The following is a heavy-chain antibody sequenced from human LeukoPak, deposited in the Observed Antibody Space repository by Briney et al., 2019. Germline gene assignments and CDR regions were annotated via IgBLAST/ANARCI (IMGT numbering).Heavy chain of an antibody. Sequence: GGSLRLSCAASGFTFSSYSMNWVRQAPGKGLELVSSISSSSSYIYYADSVKGRFTISRDNAKNSLYLQMNSLRAEDTAVYYCASPTQIAAAGTGAFDIWGQGTMVTVSS. D-gene: IGHD6-13*01. CDR3: ASPTQIAAAGTGAFDI. J-gene: IGHJ3*02. CDR2: ISSSSSYI. V-gene: IGHV3-21*01. CDR1: GFTFSSYS.